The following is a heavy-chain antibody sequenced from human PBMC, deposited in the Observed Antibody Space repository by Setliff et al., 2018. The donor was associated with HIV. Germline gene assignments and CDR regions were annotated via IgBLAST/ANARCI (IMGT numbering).Heavy chain of an antibody. D-gene: IGHD3-10*01. CDR2: IYPSGNI. J-gene: IGHJ4*02. CDR1: GGSIRRYY. V-gene: IGHV4-4*07. Sequence: SETLSLTCTVSGGSIRRYYWRWIRQPAGKGLEWIGRIYPSGNINYNPSLKSRLTMSIDTSKNQFSLKLSSVTATDTAVYYCARDAGPHYGSGPPLEYWGQGIQVTVSS. CDR3: ARDAGPHYGSGPPLEY.